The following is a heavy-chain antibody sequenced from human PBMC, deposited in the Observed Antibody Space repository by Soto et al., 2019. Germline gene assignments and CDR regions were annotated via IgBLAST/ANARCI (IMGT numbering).Heavy chain of an antibody. CDR3: ASGYYGSGCFDY. J-gene: IGHJ4*02. Sequence: QVQLQESGPGLVKPSGTLSLTCGVSGGSISSGNWWNWVRQAPGKGLEWIGEAYHTGKINYNPSLKSRVTISVDKSKNKFSLPLTSVTAADTAIYYCASGYYGSGCFDYWGPGSLVTVSS. CDR2: AYHTGKI. CDR1: GGSISSGNW. D-gene: IGHD3-10*01. V-gene: IGHV4-4*02.